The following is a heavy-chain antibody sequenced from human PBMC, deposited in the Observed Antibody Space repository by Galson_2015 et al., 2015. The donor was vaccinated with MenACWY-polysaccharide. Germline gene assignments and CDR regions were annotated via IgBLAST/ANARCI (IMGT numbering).Heavy chain of an antibody. CDR3: ARKFDS. CDR1: GASISRSDW. Sequence: SETLSLTCAVSGASISRSDWWSWVRRPPGKGLEWIGEISHGGSTNYNPSLKSRVTLSLDKSKNQFSLKMSSVTAADTAVYYCARKFDSWGQGILVTVPS. J-gene: IGHJ4*02. CDR2: ISHGGST. V-gene: IGHV4-4*02.